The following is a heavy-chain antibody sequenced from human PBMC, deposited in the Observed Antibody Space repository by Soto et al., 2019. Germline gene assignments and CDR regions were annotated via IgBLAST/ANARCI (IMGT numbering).Heavy chain of an antibody. CDR2: IIPIFGTA. CDR1: GGTFSSYA. D-gene: IGHD1-26*01. J-gene: IGHJ3*02. Sequence: GASVKVSCKASGGTFSSYAISWVRQAPGQGLEWMGGIIPIFGTANYAQKFQGRVTITADESTSTAYMELSSLRSEDTAVYYCARVWELRKDYAFDTWGQGTMVTVSS. V-gene: IGHV1-69*13. CDR3: ARVWELRKDYAFDT.